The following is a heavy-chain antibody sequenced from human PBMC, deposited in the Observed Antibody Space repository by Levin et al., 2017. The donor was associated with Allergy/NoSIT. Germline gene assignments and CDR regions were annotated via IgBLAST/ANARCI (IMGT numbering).Heavy chain of an antibody. CDR1: GFIFSAYS. CDR3: ATRYCSGGSCRFFDY. CDR2: ISGDRSYI. J-gene: IGHJ4*02. V-gene: IGHV3-21*06. Sequence: PGGSLRLSCAASGFIFSAYSMNWVRQAPGKGLEWVSSISGDRSYIYYADSLKGRFTISRDNAKNSLYLQMNSLRAEDTAVYYCATRYCSGGSCRFFDYWGQGTLVTVSS. D-gene: IGHD2-15*01.